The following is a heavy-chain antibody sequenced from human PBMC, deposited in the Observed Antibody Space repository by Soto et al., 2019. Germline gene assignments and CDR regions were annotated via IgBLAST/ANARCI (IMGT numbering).Heavy chain of an antibody. CDR3: AKDGQYRTDGFDV. CDR2: LSRGGGTT. Sequence: GGCLRLSCAASGFTFSSDGVSWVRQAPGKGLGWIAGLSRGGGTTYYADSVKGRFTISRDKSKNTLDLIMNSLKVEDTPLYYCAKDGQYRTDGFDVWGQGTMVTVSS. D-gene: IGHD6-6*01. V-gene: IGHV3-23*01. J-gene: IGHJ3*01. CDR1: GFTFSSDG.